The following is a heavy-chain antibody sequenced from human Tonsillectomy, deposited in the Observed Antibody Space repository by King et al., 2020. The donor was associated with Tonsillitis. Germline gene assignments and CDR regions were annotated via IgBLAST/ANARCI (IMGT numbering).Heavy chain of an antibody. CDR3: ARAPNRLNAFDI. Sequence: QLVQSGGGLVKPGGSLRLSCAASGFTFSSYSMNWVRQAPGKGLEWVSSISRSSYYISYADSLKGRFTISRDNAKNLLYLQMNSLRAEDTAVYYCARAPNRLNAFDIWGQGTMVTVSS. V-gene: IGHV3-21*01. CDR2: ISRSSYYI. D-gene: IGHD2/OR15-2a*01. CDR1: GFTFSSYS. J-gene: IGHJ3*02.